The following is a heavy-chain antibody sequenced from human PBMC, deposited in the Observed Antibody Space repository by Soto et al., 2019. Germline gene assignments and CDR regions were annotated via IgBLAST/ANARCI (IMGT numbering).Heavy chain of an antibody. CDR3: ARDRGVGSIFGGDSGMDA. J-gene: IGHJ6*01. D-gene: IGHD3-3*01. CDR1: GFIFRDFY. CDR2: ISSSSSST. Sequence: GGSLRLSCAASGFIFRDFYMSWIRQVPGKGLEWLSKISSSSSSTDYADSVKGRFTISRDNAKNSLYLQMSSLRAEDTAVYYCARDRGVGSIFGGDSGMDAWGQGTRVTVS. V-gene: IGHV3-11*06.